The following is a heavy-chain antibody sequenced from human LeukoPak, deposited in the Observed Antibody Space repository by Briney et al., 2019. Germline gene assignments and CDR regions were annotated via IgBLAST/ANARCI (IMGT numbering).Heavy chain of an antibody. CDR2: FDLEDGET. V-gene: IGHV1-24*01. CDR3: ATAYIVGAKGDACDI. J-gene: IGHJ3*02. Sequence: GASVKVSCKVSGYTLTELSMHWVRQAPGKGLEWMGGFDLEDGETIYAQKLQGRVTMTEDTSTETAYMEMSSVRSEDTAVYYCATAYIVGAKGDACDIWGQGTMVTVSS. CDR1: GYTLTELS. D-gene: IGHD1-26*01.